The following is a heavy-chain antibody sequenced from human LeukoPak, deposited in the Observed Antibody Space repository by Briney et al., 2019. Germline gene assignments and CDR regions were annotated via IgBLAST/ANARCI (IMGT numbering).Heavy chain of an antibody. J-gene: IGHJ4*02. V-gene: IGHV3-23*01. CDR3: TNEGPLDF. CDR2: ISATGGRT. CDR1: GFIFTSYG. Sequence: SGGSLRLSCAASGFIFTSYGMKCVPHAPRKGLECVSGISATGGRTYYADPVKVRSPIPTDHSKNILSLQRNRLRGEDTAVYYCTNEGPLDFWGQGTLVTVSS.